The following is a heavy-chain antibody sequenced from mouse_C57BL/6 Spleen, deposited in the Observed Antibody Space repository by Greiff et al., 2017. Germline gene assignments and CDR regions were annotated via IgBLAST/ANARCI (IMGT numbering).Heavy chain of an antibody. V-gene: IGHV5-17*01. CDR2: ISSGSSTI. Sequence: EVKLVESGGGLVKPGGSLKLSCAASGFTFSDYGMHWVRQAPEKGLEWVAYISSGSSTIYYADTVKGRFTISRDNAKNTLFLQMTSLRSEDTAMYYCARDDGYDVDYAMDYWGQGTSVTVSS. D-gene: IGHD2-2*01. J-gene: IGHJ4*01. CDR3: ARDDGYDVDYAMDY. CDR1: GFTFSDYG.